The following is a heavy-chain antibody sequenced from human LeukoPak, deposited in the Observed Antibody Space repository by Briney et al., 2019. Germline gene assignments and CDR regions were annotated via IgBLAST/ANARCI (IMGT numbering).Heavy chain of an antibody. CDR3: AGDYNYGLDY. J-gene: IGHJ4*02. CDR1: GFTFSGYW. CDR2: INSDGSTT. V-gene: IGHV3-74*01. D-gene: IGHD1-1*01. Sequence: GGSLRLSCAASGFTFSGYWMHWVRQAPGKGLVWVSRINSDGSTTSYADSVKGRFTSSRDNAKNTLYLQMNSLTAEDTAVYYCAGDYNYGLDYWGQGTLVTVSS.